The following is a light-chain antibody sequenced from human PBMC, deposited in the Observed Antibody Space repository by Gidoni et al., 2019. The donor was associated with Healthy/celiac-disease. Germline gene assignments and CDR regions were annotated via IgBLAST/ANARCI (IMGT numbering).Light chain of an antibody. V-gene: IGLV3-19*01. CDR1: SLRSYY. CDR3: NSRDSPNWV. Sequence: SSELTQDPAVSVALGQTVRITCQGDSLRSYYASWYQQKPGQAPVLVIYGKNNRPSGIPDRFSGSSSGNTASLTITGAQAEDEADYYCNSRDSPNWVFGGGTKLTVX. J-gene: IGLJ3*02. CDR2: GKN.